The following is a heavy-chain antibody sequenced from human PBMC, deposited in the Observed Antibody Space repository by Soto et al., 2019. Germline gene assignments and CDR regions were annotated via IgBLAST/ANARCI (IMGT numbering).Heavy chain of an antibody. Sequence: GASVKVSCKASGYTFTSYGISWVRQAPGQGLEWMGWISAYNGNTNYAQKLQGRVTMTTYTSTSTAYMELRSLRSDDTAVYYCARESIMITFGGVPVDYWGQGTLVTVSS. J-gene: IGHJ4*02. CDR1: GYTFTSYG. V-gene: IGHV1-18*01. D-gene: IGHD3-16*01. CDR3: ARESIMITFGGVPVDY. CDR2: ISAYNGNT.